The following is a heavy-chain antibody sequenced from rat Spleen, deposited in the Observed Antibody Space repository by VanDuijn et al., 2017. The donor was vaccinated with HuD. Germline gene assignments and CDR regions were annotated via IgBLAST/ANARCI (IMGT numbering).Heavy chain of an antibody. CDR3: ARDKGSLYVMDA. CDR2: IWNTGGT. J-gene: IGHJ4*01. Sequence: QVQLKESGPGLVQPSQTLSLTCTVAGFSLTSYNVHWVRQPPGKGLEWMGVIWNTGGTRYNSALKSRLSISKYTSKSQVFLKMNSLQTEDTATYYCARDKGSLYVMDAWGQGASVTVSS. CDR1: GFSLTSYN. D-gene: IGHD5-1*01. V-gene: IGHV2-41*01.